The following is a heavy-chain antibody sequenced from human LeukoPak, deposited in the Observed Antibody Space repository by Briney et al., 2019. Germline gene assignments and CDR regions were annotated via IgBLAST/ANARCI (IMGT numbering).Heavy chain of an antibody. V-gene: IGHV4-59*01. Sequence: SGTLSLTCTDSGGTISSYYWSWLRQPPGKGLEWIGYIYYSGSTNYNPSLKSRVTISVDTSKNQFSLKLSSVTAADTAVYYCARGSGWYSPFDYWGQGTLVTVSS. CDR3: ARGSGWYSPFDY. D-gene: IGHD6-19*01. CDR2: IYYSGST. J-gene: IGHJ4*02. CDR1: GGTISSYY.